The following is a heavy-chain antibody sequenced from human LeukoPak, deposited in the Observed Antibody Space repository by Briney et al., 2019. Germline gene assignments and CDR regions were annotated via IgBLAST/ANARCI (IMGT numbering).Heavy chain of an antibody. V-gene: IGHV1-8*02. CDR2: MNPNSGNT. CDR1: GYTFSSYD. J-gene: IGHJ4*02. CDR3: ARLPKYSRPLDY. Sequence: RASVKVSCKASGYTFSSYDINWVRPATGQGLEWMGWMNPNSGNTAYAQKFQGRVTMSRDTSISTAYMELSSLRSEDTAVYYCARLPKYSRPLDYWGQGTLVTVSS. D-gene: IGHD6-6*01.